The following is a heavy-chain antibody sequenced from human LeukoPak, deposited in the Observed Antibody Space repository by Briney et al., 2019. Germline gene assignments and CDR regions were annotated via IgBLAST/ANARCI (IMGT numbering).Heavy chain of an antibody. D-gene: IGHD4-17*01. CDR2: ILEDGSSQ. J-gene: IGHJ4*02. V-gene: IGHV3-30*04. CDR1: GFTFSNYM. CDR3: AKAYYGDYEYYFDY. Sequence: PGRSLRLSCAASGFTFSNYMMHWVRQAPGKGLDWVAVILEDGSSQYYADSVKGRFTISRDNSKNTLYLQMNSLRAEDTAVYYCAKAYYGDYEYYFDYWGQGTLVTVSS.